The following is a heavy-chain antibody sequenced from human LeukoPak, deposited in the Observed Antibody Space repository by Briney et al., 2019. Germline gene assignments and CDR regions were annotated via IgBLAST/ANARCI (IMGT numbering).Heavy chain of an antibody. CDR3: ARVAFGSSSGVYFDY. D-gene: IGHD6-6*01. CDR2: IKQDGSEK. V-gene: IGHV3-7*01. Sequence: GGSLRLSCAASGFTFGSYCMSWVRQAPGKGLEWVANIKQDGSEKYYVDSVKGRFTISRDNAKNSLYLQMNSLRAEDTAVYYCARVAFGSSSGVYFDYWGQGTLVTVSS. CDR1: GFTFGSYC. J-gene: IGHJ4*02.